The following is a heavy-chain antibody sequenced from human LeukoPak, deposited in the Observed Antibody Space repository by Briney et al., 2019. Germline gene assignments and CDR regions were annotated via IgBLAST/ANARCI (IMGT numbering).Heavy chain of an antibody. CDR3: ARDILPSREFDY. D-gene: IGHD3-9*01. J-gene: IGHJ4*02. V-gene: IGHV1-46*01. CDR2: INPSGGST. Sequence: ASVKVSCKASGYTFTSYYMHWVRQAPGQGLEWMGIINPSGGSTSYAQKFQGRVTMTRDTSTNTVYMELSSLKSEDTAVYYCARDILPSREFDYWGQGTLVTVSS. CDR1: GYTFTSYY.